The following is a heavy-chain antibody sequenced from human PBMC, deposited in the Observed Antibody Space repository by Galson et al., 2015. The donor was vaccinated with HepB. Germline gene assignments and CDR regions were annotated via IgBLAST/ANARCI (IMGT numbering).Heavy chain of an antibody. J-gene: IGHJ3*02. CDR2: IFYSGST. CDR1: GGSISSYY. D-gene: IGHD4-17*01. CDR3: AGFDYGDYPGALDI. Sequence: LSLTCTVSGGSISSYYWSWIRQPPGKGLEWIGYIFYSGSTNYNPSLKSRVTISVDTSKKQFSLKLRSVTAADTAVYYCAGFDYGDYPGALDIWGQGTMVSVSS. V-gene: IGHV4-59*01.